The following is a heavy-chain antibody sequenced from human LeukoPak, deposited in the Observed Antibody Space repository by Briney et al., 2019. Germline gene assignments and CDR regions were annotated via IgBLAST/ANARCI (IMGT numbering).Heavy chain of an antibody. J-gene: IGHJ4*02. CDR1: GYNFTNYW. D-gene: IGHD1-26*01. V-gene: IGHV5-51*01. CDR2: IYPGDSDT. Sequence: GESLKISCKGSGYNFTNYWIGWVRQMPGKGLEWMGIIYPGDSDTRYSPSFKGRITVSADKSISTTYLQWSSLKASDTAMYYCARHKFMGATTAPFDYWGQGTLVTVSS. CDR3: ARHKFMGATTAPFDY.